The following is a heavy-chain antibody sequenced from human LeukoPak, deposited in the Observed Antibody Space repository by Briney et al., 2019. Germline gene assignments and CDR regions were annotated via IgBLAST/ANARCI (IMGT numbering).Heavy chain of an antibody. CDR1: GGSFSGYY. D-gene: IGHD4-23*01. CDR3: ARQLARLHVYGGNPKDNWFDP. V-gene: IGHV4-34*01. Sequence: SETLSLTCAVYGGSFSGYYWSWIRQPPGKGLEWIGEINHSGSTNYNPSLKSRVTISVDTSKNQFSLKLSSVTAADTAVYYCARQLARLHVYGGNPKDNWFDPWGQETLVTVSS. CDR2: INHSGST. J-gene: IGHJ5*02.